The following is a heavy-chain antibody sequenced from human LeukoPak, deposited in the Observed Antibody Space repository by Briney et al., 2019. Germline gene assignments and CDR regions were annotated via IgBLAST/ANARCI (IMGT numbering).Heavy chain of an antibody. V-gene: IGHV4-39*01. CDR2: IYYSGST. Sequence: SETLSLTCTVSGGSINSSSYYWGWIRQPPGKGLEWIGSIYYSGSTYYNPSLKSRVTISVDTSKNQFSLELRSVTAADTAVYFCARGPPTDYYDSSGFYYVFDYWGQGTLVTVSS. CDR3: ARGPPTDYYDSSGFYYVFDY. J-gene: IGHJ4*02. CDR1: GGSINSSSYY. D-gene: IGHD3-22*01.